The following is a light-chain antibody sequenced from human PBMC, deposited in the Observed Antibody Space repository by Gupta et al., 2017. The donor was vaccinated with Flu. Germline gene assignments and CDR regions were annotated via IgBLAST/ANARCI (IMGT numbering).Light chain of an antibody. CDR1: QNIDQY. CDR3: QQSHSSPFT. V-gene: IGKV1-39*01. CDR2: SAS. J-gene: IGKJ3*01. Sequence: DIQMTQSPSSLSASVGDRVTITCRASQNIDQYLNWYQQKPGKAPKVLIYSASHLRSGVPSRFSGSGSGTGFTLTISSLQPEDFATYYCQQSHSSPFTFGPGTKVDIK.